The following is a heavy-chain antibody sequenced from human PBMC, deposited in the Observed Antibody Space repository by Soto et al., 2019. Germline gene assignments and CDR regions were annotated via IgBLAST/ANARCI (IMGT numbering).Heavy chain of an antibody. Sequence: RASVKVSCKASGYTFSRYGISWVRQAPGQGLEWMGWISGFSGNTKYSQKFQGRVTITRDTSATTAYMELGSLRSEDTAVYYCARAGDDCSTTNCYMIDYWGQGTLVTVSS. CDR1: GYTFSRYG. V-gene: IGHV1-18*01. D-gene: IGHD2-2*02. CDR3: ARAGDDCSTTNCYMIDY. CDR2: ISGFSGNT. J-gene: IGHJ4*02.